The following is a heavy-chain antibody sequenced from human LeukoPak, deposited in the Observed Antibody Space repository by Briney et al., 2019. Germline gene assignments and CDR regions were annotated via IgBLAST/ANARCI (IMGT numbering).Heavy chain of an antibody. Sequence: GGSLRLSCAASGFIFSDFWMTWVRQAPGKGLEWVANMNQDGNEKRYVDSVKGRFTISRDNAKHLLFLQMNNMRVEDTGVYYCARDVDRRDDPWGQGILVTVSS. V-gene: IGHV3-7*01. J-gene: IGHJ5*02. CDR2: MNQDGNEK. CDR1: GFIFSDFW. CDR3: ARDVDRRDDP. D-gene: IGHD3-9*01.